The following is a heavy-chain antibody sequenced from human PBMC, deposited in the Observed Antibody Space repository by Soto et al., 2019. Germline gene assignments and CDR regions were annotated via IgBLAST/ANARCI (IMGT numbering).Heavy chain of an antibody. CDR3: ARGRFGELTVQYYYGMDV. V-gene: IGHV1-69*12. D-gene: IGHD3-10*01. CDR1: GGTFSSYA. CDR2: IIPIFGTA. J-gene: IGHJ6*02. Sequence: QVQLVQSGAEVKKPGSSVKVSCKASGGTFSSYAISWVRQAPGQGLEWMGGIIPIFGTANYAQKFQGRVTITADESTSTAYMELSSLRSEDTAVYYCARGRFGELTVQYYYGMDVWGQGTTVTVSS.